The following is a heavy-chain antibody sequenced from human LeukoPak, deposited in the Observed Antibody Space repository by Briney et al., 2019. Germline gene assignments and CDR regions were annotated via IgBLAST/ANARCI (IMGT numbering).Heavy chain of an antibody. Sequence: PGGSLRLSCEASGFAFSFFAMSWLRQPPGKGLEWVSTINANSGTRSYAASVRGRFTISRDNAKNSLYLQMNSLRAEDTAVYYCARSYSPFDYWGQGTLVTVSS. J-gene: IGHJ4*02. CDR3: ARSYSPFDY. CDR1: GFAFSFFA. CDR2: INANSGTR. V-gene: IGHV3-21*04. D-gene: IGHD6-13*01.